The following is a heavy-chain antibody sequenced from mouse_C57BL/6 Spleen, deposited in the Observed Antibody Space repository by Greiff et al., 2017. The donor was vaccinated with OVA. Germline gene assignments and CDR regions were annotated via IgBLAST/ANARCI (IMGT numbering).Heavy chain of an antibody. D-gene: IGHD3-2*02. J-gene: IGHJ3*01. CDR3: TRSRGDSSGSAWFAY. CDR2: HNPSNGGT. CDR1: GYPFTSYC. Sequence: VQLQQPGTELVKPGASVKLSCKVSGYPFTSYCLLWVKQRPRPGTEWIGNHNPSNGGTNYNEKFKSKATLTVDKSYSTAYMQLSSLTSEDAAVYDCTRSRGDSSGSAWFAYWGQGTLVTVSA. V-gene: IGHV1-53*01.